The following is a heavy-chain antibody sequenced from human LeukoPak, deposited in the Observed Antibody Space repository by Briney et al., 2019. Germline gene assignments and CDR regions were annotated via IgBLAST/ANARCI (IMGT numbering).Heavy chain of an antibody. J-gene: IGHJ4*02. V-gene: IGHV3-23*01. CDR2: ISGSGGST. Sequence: GGSLRLSCAASGFTFSSYWMSWVRQAPGKGLEWVSAISGSGGSTYYADSVKGRFTISRDNSKNTLYLQMNSLRAEDTAVYYCAHCSSTSCYYFDYWGQGTLVTVSS. CDR3: AHCSSTSCYYFDY. D-gene: IGHD2-2*01. CDR1: GFTFSSYW.